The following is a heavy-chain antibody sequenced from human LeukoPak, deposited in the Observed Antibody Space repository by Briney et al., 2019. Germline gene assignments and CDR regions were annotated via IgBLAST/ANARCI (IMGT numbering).Heavy chain of an antibody. V-gene: IGHV4-59*01. D-gene: IGHD3-16*01. J-gene: IGHJ6*03. Sequence: SETLSLTCTVSGGSISSYYWSWIRQPPGKGLEWIGYIYYSGSTNYNPSLKSRVTISVDTSKNQFSLKLSSVTAADTAVYYCAREGHDYYYYYMDVWGKGTTVTVSS. CDR1: GGSISSYY. CDR2: IYYSGST. CDR3: AREGHDYYYYYMDV.